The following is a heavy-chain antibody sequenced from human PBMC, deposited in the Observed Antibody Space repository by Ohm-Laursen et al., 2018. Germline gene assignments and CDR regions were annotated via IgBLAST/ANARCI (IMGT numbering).Heavy chain of an antibody. Sequence: SLRLSCTASGFTFSSYAMSWVRQAPGKGLEWVSSISGSGGSTHYADSVKGRFTISRDNSKNTLYLQMNSLRAEDTAVYYCAKDYYYDSSGYYSPLHWGQGTLVTVSS. V-gene: IGHV3-23*01. J-gene: IGHJ1*01. CDR1: GFTFSSYA. D-gene: IGHD3-22*01. CDR2: ISGSGGST. CDR3: AKDYYYDSSGYYSPLH.